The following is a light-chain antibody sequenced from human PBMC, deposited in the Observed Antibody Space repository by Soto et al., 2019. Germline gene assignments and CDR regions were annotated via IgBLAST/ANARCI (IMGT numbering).Light chain of an antibody. CDR2: WAS. V-gene: IGKV4-1*01. CDR3: QQYYSTPWT. Sequence: IVRTQCTDTLYMSVGEVSTINCKSSQSVLYSSNNKNYLAWYQQKPGQPPKLLIYWASTRESGVPDRFSGSGSGTDFTLTISSLQAEDVAVYYCQQYYSTPWTFGQGTKVDIK. CDR1: QSVLYSSNNKNY. J-gene: IGKJ1*01.